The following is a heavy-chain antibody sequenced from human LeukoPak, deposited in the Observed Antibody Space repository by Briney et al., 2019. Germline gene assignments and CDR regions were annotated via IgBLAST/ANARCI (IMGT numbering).Heavy chain of an antibody. Sequence: PGGSLRLSCAASGFTVSSNYMSWVRRAPGKGLEWVSVIYTGGNTYYAASVKGRFTISRDFSKNTVFLHMNSLRAEDTAMYYCAKGGVTMIVPILWGQGTLVTVSS. J-gene: IGHJ4*02. CDR3: AKGGVTMIVPIL. CDR2: IYTGGNT. V-gene: IGHV3-53*01. CDR1: GFTVSSNY. D-gene: IGHD3-22*01.